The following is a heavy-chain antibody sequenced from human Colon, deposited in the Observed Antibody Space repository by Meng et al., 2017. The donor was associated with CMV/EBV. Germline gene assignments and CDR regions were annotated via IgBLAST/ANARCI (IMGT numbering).Heavy chain of an antibody. CDR1: GFTFSSHA. V-gene: IGHV3-23*01. CDR3: ARGYGPAAIIDF. J-gene: IGHJ4*02. D-gene: IGHD2-2*01. Sequence: GESLKISCAASGFTFSSHAMTWVRQDPGKGPEWVSAISASGATTYYADSVRGRFTISRDHSKNSLSLQMNNLRGEDAAVYYCARGYGPAAIIDFWGQGTLVTVSS. CDR2: ISASGATT.